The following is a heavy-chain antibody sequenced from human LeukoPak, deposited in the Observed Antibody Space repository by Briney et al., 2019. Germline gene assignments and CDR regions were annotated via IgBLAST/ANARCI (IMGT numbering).Heavy chain of an antibody. Sequence: PSETLSLTCAVYGGSFSGYYWSWLRQPPGKGLEWIGEINHSGSTNYNPSLKSRVTISVDTSKNQFSLKLSSVTAADTAVYYCATVDTAMVPPWFDPWGQGTLVTVSS. CDR2: INHSGST. V-gene: IGHV4-34*01. CDR3: ATVDTAMVPPWFDP. J-gene: IGHJ5*02. CDR1: GGSFSGYY. D-gene: IGHD5-18*01.